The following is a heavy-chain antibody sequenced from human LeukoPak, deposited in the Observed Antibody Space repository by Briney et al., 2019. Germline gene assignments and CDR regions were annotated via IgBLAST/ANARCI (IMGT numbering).Heavy chain of an antibody. Sequence: ASVKISCKASGYTFTNYYIHWVRQAPGQGLEWVGLINPNGGSTGYAQRFQGRVTVTTDTSTSTVYMELNSLGSEDTAVYYCAKPPGLRRLGPWGQGTLVTVSS. CDR2: INPNGGST. D-gene: IGHD5-12*01. CDR3: AKPPGLRRLGP. CDR1: GYTFTNYY. V-gene: IGHV1-46*01. J-gene: IGHJ5*02.